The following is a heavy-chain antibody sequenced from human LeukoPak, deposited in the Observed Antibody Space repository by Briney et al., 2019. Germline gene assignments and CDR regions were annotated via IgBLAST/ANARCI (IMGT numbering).Heavy chain of an antibody. CDR3: AKDVRSLATVASDPFAFDI. J-gene: IGHJ3*02. CDR1: GFTFSSYA. Sequence: GGSLRLSCAASGFTFSSYAMSWVRQAPGKGLEWVSAISGSGGSTYYADSVKGRFTISRDNSKNTLYLQMNSLRAEDTAVYYCAKDVRSLATVASDPFAFDIWGQGTMVTVSS. D-gene: IGHD4-17*01. CDR2: ISGSGGST. V-gene: IGHV3-23*01.